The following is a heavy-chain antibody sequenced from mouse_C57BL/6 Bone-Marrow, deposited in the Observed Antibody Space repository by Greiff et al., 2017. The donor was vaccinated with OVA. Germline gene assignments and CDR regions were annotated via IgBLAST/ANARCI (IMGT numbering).Heavy chain of an antibody. CDR2: INPSNGGT. V-gene: IGHV1-53*01. J-gene: IGHJ3*01. Sequence: VQLQQPGTELVKPGASVKLSCKASGYTFTSYWMHWVKQRPGQGLEWIGNINPSNGGTNYNEKFKSKATLTVDKSSSTAYMQLSSLTSEDPAVYYCAREDYSNYGAWFAYWGQGTLVTVSA. D-gene: IGHD2-5*01. CDR1: GYTFTSYW. CDR3: AREDYSNYGAWFAY.